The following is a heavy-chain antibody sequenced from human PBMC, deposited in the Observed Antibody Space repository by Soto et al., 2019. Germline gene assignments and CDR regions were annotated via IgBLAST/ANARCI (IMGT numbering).Heavy chain of an antibody. CDR2: IYWDDDK. J-gene: IGHJ5*02. V-gene: IGHV2-5*02. CDR3: AHYVSASPAGWFDP. D-gene: IGHD3-10*01. Sequence: QITLKESGPPLVKPTQTLTLTCSFSGLSLSTSGEAVGWIRQPPGKALEWLALIYWDDDKLFNPTLKTRLTTPKDTSKNQVVLTLTTMDPVDTATYSCAHYVSASPAGWFDPWGQGILVTVSS. CDR1: GLSLSTSGEA.